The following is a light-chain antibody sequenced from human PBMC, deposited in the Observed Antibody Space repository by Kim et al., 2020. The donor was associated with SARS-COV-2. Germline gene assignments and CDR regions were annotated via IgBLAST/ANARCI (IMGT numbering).Light chain of an antibody. V-gene: IGKV1-12*01. J-gene: IGKJ4*01. CDR1: QSISNW. CDR2: DVS. Sequence: DVQMTRSPSSVSASVGDRVTITCRASQSISNWLVWYQQKPGKAPKVLISDVSRLQSGVPSRFRGSGFGTEFTLTISSLQPDDFATYYCQQSSFFPLTFGGGTKVDIK. CDR3: QQSSFFPLT.